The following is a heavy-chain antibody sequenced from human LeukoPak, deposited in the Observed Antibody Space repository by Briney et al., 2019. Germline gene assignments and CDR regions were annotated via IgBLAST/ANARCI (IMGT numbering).Heavy chain of an antibody. J-gene: IGHJ4*02. Sequence: GGSLRLSCAASGFTFSSYGMHWVRQAPGKGLEWVALISYDGGNKYYADSVKGRFTISRDNSKNTLYLQMNSLRAEDTAVYYCAKEPNYYGSGSRLFDYWGQGTLVTVSS. CDR2: ISYDGGNK. CDR1: GFTFSSYG. D-gene: IGHD3-10*01. V-gene: IGHV3-30*18. CDR3: AKEPNYYGSGSRLFDY.